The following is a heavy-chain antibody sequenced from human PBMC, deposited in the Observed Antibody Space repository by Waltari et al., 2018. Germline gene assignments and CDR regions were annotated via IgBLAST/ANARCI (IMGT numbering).Heavy chain of an antibody. CDR1: GGSISSHY. D-gene: IGHD3-16*01. J-gene: IGHJ4*02. Sequence: QVQLQESGPGLVKPSETLSLTCTVSGGSISSHYWSWIRQPPGKGLEWIGYIYSSGSTNYNPSLKSRVTISVDTSKNQFSLKLSSVTAADTAVYYCASSLGGGKYYFDYWGQGTLVTVSS. V-gene: IGHV4-59*11. CDR2: IYSSGST. CDR3: ASSLGGGKYYFDY.